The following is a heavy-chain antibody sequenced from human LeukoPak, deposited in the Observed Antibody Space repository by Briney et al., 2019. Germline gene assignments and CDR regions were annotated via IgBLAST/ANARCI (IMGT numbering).Heavy chain of an antibody. CDR2: IIPILGIA. D-gene: IGHD4-11*01. Sequence: GASVKVSCKASGGTFSSYAISWVRQAPGQGLEWMGRIIPILGIANYAQKFQGRVTITADKSTSTAYMELSSLRSEDTAVYCCARDVTTTAQFDPWGQGTLVTVSS. J-gene: IGHJ5*02. V-gene: IGHV1-69*04. CDR1: GGTFSSYA. CDR3: ARDVTTTAQFDP.